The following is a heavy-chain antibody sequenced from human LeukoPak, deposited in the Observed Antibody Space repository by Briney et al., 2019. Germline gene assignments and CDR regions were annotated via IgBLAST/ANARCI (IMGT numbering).Heavy chain of an antibody. CDR1: GGSISSYY. J-gene: IGHJ4*02. V-gene: IGHV4-4*07. CDR2: IYTSGST. Sequence: TSETLSLTCTVSGGSISSYYWSWIRQPAGKGLEWIGRIYTSGSTNYNASLKSRVSMSVDTSKNQFSLKLSSVTAAGTAVFYCARENSGSYREFDYWGQGTLVTVSS. CDR3: ARENSGSYREFDY. D-gene: IGHD1-26*01.